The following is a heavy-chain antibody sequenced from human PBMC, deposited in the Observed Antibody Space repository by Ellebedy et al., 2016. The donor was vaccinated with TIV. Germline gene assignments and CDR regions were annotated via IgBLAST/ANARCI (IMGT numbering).Heavy chain of an antibody. D-gene: IGHD3-3*01. CDR3: AKDGQVGAYYDFWSGYQRGALTFDY. Sequence: GESLKISCAASGFTFSSYAMSWVRQAPGKGLEWVSAISGSGGSTYYADSVKGRFTISRDNSKNTLYLQMNSLRAEDTAVYYCAKDGQVGAYYDFWSGYQRGALTFDYWGQGTLVTVSS. CDR1: GFTFSSYA. V-gene: IGHV3-23*01. CDR2: ISGSGGST. J-gene: IGHJ4*02.